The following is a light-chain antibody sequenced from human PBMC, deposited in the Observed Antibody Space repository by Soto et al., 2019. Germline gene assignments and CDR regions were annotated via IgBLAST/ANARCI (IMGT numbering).Light chain of an antibody. J-gene: IGKJ4*01. V-gene: IGKV1-5*03. Sequence: DIQMTQSPSTLSASVGDRVTITCRASQSISSYLAWYQQKPGKAPKLLIYKASSLESGVPSRFRGSGSGTEFTLTISSLQPDDSATYYCQQYNTHFGGGTKVDIK. CDR1: QSISSY. CDR2: KAS. CDR3: QQYNTH.